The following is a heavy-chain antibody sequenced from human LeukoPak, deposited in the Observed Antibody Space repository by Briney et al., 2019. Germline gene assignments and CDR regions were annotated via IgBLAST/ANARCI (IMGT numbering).Heavy chain of an antibody. Sequence: GESLRISCKGSGYSFTNYWITWVRQMPGKGLEWMGRIDPSDSYTNYSPSFQGHVTISADKSINTAYLQWSTLKASDTAMYFCARRDGGNSDNYYYYGMDVWGQGTTVTVSS. D-gene: IGHD4-23*01. CDR3: ARRDGGNSDNYYYYGMDV. V-gene: IGHV5-10-1*01. CDR1: GYSFTNYW. CDR2: IDPSDSYT. J-gene: IGHJ6*02.